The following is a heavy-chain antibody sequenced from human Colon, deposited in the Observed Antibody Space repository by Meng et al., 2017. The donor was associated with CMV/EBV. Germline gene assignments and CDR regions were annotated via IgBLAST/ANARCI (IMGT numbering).Heavy chain of an antibody. CDR3: ARTRLQHNWFDP. CDR1: GGSFSGYY. J-gene: IGHJ5*02. Sequence: SETLSPTCAVYGGSFSGYYWSWIRQPPGKGLEWIGVINHSGSTNYNPSLKSGVTISVDTSKNQFSLKLSTVTAADTAVYYCARTRLQHNWFDPGGQGTLVTVSS. CDR2: INHSGST. V-gene: IGHV4-34*01. D-gene: IGHD4-11*01.